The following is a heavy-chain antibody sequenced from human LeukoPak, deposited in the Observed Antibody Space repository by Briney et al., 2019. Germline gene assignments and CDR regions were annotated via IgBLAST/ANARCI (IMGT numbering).Heavy chain of an antibody. V-gene: IGHV1-69*02. J-gene: IGHJ5*02. Sequence: RSSVKVSCKASGGTFSSYTICWVRQAPGQGLEWIGRIIPILGIANYAQKFQGRVTVTADKSTSTAYMELSSLRSEDTAVYYCARGLSEYCSSTSCYTLNWFDPWGQGTLVTVSS. CDR2: IIPILGIA. CDR3: ARGLSEYCSSTSCYTLNWFDP. CDR1: GGTFSSYT. D-gene: IGHD2-2*02.